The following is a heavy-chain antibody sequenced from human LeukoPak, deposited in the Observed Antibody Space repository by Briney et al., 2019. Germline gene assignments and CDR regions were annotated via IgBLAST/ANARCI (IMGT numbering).Heavy chain of an antibody. J-gene: IGHJ6*03. D-gene: IGHD2-21*01. CDR1: GYTFTSYD. Sequence: ASVKVSCKASGYTFTSYDINWVRQATGQGLEWMGWMNPNSGNTGYAQKFQGRVTITRNTSISTAYMELSSLRSEDTAVYPKGTCGGDCYLHYMDVWGKGTTATVSS. CDR3: GTCGGDCYLHYMDV. CDR2: MNPNSGNT. V-gene: IGHV1-8*03.